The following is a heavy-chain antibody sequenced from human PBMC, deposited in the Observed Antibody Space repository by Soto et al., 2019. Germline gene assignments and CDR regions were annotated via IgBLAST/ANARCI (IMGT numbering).Heavy chain of an antibody. V-gene: IGHV4-31*03. D-gene: IGHD2-2*01. CDR3: ARHGFDVVVNNYEVNYYYYMDV. J-gene: IGHJ6*03. CDR1: GGSISSGGYY. CDR2: IYYSGST. Sequence: TLSLTCTVSGGSISSGGYYWSWIRQHPGKGLEWIGYIYYSGSTYYNPSLKSRVTISVDTSKNQFSLKLSSVTAADTAVYYCARHGFDVVVNNYEVNYYYYMDVWGKGTTVTVSS.